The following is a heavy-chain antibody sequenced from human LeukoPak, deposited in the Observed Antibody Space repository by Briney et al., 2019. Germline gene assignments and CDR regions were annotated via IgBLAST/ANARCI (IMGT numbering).Heavy chain of an antibody. V-gene: IGHV3-74*01. Sequence: GGSLRLSCAASGFTFSNYRLHWVRQAPGKGVVWVSRINTDGSSTAYADSVKGRFTISRDNAKNTLYLQMNSLRAEDTAVYYCARGSDYYNTYYFDYWGQGTLVTVSS. CDR1: GFTFSNYR. J-gene: IGHJ4*02. D-gene: IGHD5-12*01. CDR2: INTDGSST. CDR3: ARGSDYYNTYYFDY.